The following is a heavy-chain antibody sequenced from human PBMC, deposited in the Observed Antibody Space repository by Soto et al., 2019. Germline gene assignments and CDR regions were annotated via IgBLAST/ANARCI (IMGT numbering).Heavy chain of an antibody. J-gene: IGHJ4*02. D-gene: IGHD6-19*01. CDR2: TSGSGGTT. V-gene: IGHV3-23*01. CDR3: AKAAGWSTDY. Sequence: PGGSLRLSCAASGFTFNNYAMSWVRQAPGKGLEWVSTTSGSGGTTYYADSVKGRFTISRDNSKNTLFLQMSSLRAEDTAMYYCAKAAGWSTDYWGQGTLVTVSS. CDR1: GFTFNNYA.